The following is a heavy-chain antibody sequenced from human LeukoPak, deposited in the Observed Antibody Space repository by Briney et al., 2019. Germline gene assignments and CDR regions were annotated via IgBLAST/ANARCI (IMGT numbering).Heavy chain of an antibody. J-gene: IGHJ4*02. D-gene: IGHD2-15*01. CDR2: MNPNSCNT. V-gene: IGHV1-8*01. CDR3: ARRDCGGGSCFRFLSLDFDY. CDR1: GYTFTSYE. Sequence: ASVKVSCKASGYTFTSYEINWVRQATGQGLEWMGWMNPNSCNTGYAQKFQGRVTMTRNTSIGTAYLELSSLSSDDTAVYYCARRDCGGGSCFRFLSLDFDYWGQGTLVTVSS.